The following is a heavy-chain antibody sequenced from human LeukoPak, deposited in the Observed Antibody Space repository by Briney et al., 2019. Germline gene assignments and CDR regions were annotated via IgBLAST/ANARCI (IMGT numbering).Heavy chain of an antibody. CDR2: IYYSGST. CDR3: ARESPGYCSGGSCYSFSFDY. CDR1: GGSIRSYY. Sequence: PSETLSLTCTVSGGSIRSYYWSWIRQPPGKGLEWIGYIYYSGSTNYNPSLKSRVTISVDTSKNQFSLKLSSVTAADTAVYYCARESPGYCSGGSCYSFSFDYWGQGTLVTVSS. V-gene: IGHV4-59*01. J-gene: IGHJ4*02. D-gene: IGHD2-15*01.